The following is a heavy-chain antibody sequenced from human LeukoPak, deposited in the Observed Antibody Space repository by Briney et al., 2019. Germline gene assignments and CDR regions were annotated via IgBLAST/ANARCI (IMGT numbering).Heavy chain of an antibody. D-gene: IGHD1-1*01. V-gene: IGHV3-21*04. CDR2: ISSSSSYI. Sequence: GGSLRLSCAASRFTFSSYSMNWVRQAPGKGLEWVSSISSSSSYIYYADSVKGRFTISRDNAKNSLYLQMNSLRAEDTALYYCAKAQLIGTLFDYWGQGTLVTVSS. CDR1: RFTFSSYS. CDR3: AKAQLIGTLFDY. J-gene: IGHJ4*02.